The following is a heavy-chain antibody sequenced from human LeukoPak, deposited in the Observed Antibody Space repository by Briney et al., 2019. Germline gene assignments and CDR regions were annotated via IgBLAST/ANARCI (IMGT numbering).Heavy chain of an antibody. J-gene: IGHJ3*01. V-gene: IGHV4-59*06. D-gene: IGHD3-3*01. CDR1: GGSISSYY. CDR2: IYYSGST. CDR3: ARGLRFLAS. Sequence: SETLSLACTVSGGSISSYYWSWIRQPPGKGLEWIGYIYYSGSTYYNPSLKSRVTISVDTSKNQFSLKLSSVTAADTAVYYCARGLRFLASWGQGTMVTVSS.